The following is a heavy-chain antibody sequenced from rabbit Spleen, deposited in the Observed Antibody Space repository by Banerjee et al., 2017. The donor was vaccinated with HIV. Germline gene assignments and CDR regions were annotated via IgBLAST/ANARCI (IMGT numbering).Heavy chain of an antibody. CDR1: GIDFSSYYY. Sequence: QEQLEESGGGLVKPGGTLTLTCKASGIDFSSYYYIYWVRQAPGKGLELIAWIYTGDGSTYYATWVNGRFTISRSTSQNTVTLQMTSLTTADTAAYFCARDLAGYIGIGYISYLDLWGPGTLVTVS. D-gene: IGHD7-1*01. CDR3: ARDLAGYIGIGYISYLDL. CDR2: IYTGDGST. V-gene: IGHV1S43*01. J-gene: IGHJ6*01.